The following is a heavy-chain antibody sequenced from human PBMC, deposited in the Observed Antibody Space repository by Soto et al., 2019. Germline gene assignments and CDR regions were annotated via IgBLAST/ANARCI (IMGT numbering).Heavy chain of an antibody. J-gene: IGHJ3*02. CDR2: MNPNSGNT. V-gene: IGHV1-8*01. D-gene: IGHD3-22*01. CDR3: ARGLYYDSSGSDDAFDI. Sequence: QVHLVQSGAEVKKPGASVKVSCKASGYTFTSYDINLVRQATGQGLEWMGWMNPNSGNTGYTQKFQGRVTMARNTSISTAYMELSSLRSEDTAVYYCARGLYYDSSGSDDAFDIWGQGTMVTVSS. CDR1: GYTFTSYD.